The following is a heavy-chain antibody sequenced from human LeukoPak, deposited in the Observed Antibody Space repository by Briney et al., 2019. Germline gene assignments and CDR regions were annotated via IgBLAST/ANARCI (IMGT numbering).Heavy chain of an antibody. V-gene: IGHV3-21*01. D-gene: IGHD4-17*01. CDR2: ISSSGTYK. Sequence: GGSLRLSCAVSGFTFSSYSMSWVRQAPGKGLEWVSSISSSGTYKYYADSVKGRFTISRDNAKNSLYLQMNSLRAEDTAVYYCARGPVTTVTTPWFDPWGQGTLVTVSS. J-gene: IGHJ5*02. CDR3: ARGPVTTVTTPWFDP. CDR1: GFTFSSYS.